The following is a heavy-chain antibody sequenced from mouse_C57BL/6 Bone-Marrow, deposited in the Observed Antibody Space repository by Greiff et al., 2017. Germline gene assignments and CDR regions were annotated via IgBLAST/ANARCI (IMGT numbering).Heavy chain of an antibody. CDR2: IDPEDGEP. V-gene: IGHV14-2*01. Sequence: VQLQQSGAELVKPGASVKLSCTASGFNIKDYYMHWVKQRTEQGLEWIGRIDPEDGEPKYAPKFQGKATIKADTSSNTAYLQRSRLTSEDTAVYYCAFYVYYCFDYWGQGTTLTVSS. CDR1: GFNIKDYY. D-gene: IGHD2-2*01. CDR3: AFYVYYCFDY. J-gene: IGHJ2*01.